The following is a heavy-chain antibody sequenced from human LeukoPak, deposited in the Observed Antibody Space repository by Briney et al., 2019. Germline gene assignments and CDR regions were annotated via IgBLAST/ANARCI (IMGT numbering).Heavy chain of an antibody. D-gene: IGHD3-22*01. V-gene: IGHV1-8*01. J-gene: IGHJ4*02. Sequence: GASVKVSCRASGYTVTSYDINWERQATGQGLEWMGWMNPNSGNTGYAQKFQGRVTMTRNTSISTAYMELSSLRSEDTAVYYCAANAPDSSGYKLDYWGQGTLVTVSS. CDR1: GYTVTSYD. CDR2: MNPNSGNT. CDR3: AANAPDSSGYKLDY.